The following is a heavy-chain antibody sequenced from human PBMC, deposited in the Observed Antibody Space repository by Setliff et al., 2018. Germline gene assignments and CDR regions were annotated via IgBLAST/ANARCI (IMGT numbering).Heavy chain of an antibody. V-gene: IGHV4-61*02. D-gene: IGHD2-8*01. CDR3: ARHLYLGEFNI. Sequence: SETLSLTCSVSGGSVTTSRYYWSWIRQPAGKGLEWIGRIHSSGSTKFNPSLESRLTMSVDTSKNQFSLKLTSVTAADTAVYYCARHLYLGEFNIWGQGTMVTVS. CDR1: GGSVTTSRYY. CDR2: IHSSGST. J-gene: IGHJ3*02.